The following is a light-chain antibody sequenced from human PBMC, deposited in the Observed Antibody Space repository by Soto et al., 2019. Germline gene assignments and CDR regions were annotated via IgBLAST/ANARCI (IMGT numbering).Light chain of an antibody. CDR3: QHYDSFPHT. Sequence: DIQMTQSPSTLSASVGDRVTITCRASQSISSWLAWYQQKPGIAPKLLIYHASNLDSGVPSRFSRSGYGTEFTLTISSLQPDDFATYYCQHYDSFPHTFGQGAKLEIK. J-gene: IGKJ2*01. CDR2: HAS. CDR1: QSISSW. V-gene: IGKV1-5*01.